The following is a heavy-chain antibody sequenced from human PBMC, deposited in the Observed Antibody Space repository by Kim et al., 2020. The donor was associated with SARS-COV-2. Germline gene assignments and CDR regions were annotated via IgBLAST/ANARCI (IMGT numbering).Heavy chain of an antibody. D-gene: IGHD7-27*01. CDR3: EKAHVLGSSTGEFDY. J-gene: IGHJ4*02. Sequence: GGSLRLSCVASGFTFNEYAMNWVRQAPGKGLEWVAGIDGIGSEHDADSAKGRFTITRDNSKNILYLEMNSLGAEDTAIYYCEKAHVLGSSTGEFDYWGQGTLVTVSS. V-gene: IGHV3-23*05. CDR1: GFTFNEYA. CDR2: IDGIGSE.